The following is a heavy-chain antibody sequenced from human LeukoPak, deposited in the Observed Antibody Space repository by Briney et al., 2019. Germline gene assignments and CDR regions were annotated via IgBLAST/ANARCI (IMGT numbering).Heavy chain of an antibody. Sequence: GGSLRLSCAASGLTFSGYWMSWVRQAPGKGLEWVANIKQDGSQKYYVDSVKGRFTISRDNAKNSLYLQMNSLSAEDTAVYYCAGAGLDYWGQGTLVTVSS. J-gene: IGHJ4*02. CDR3: AGAGLDY. CDR2: IKQDGSQK. CDR1: GLTFSGYW. V-gene: IGHV3-7*03.